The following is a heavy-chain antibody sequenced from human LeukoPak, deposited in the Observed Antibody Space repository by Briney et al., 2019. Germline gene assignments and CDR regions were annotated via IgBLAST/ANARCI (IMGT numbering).Heavy chain of an antibody. CDR2: INHSGST. J-gene: IGHJ6*02. D-gene: IGHD3-10*01. Sequence: SETLSLTCAVYGGSFSGYYWSWIRQPPGKGLEWIGEINHSGSTNYNPSLKSRVTISVDTSKNQVSLQLSSVTGADTAVYYCARVITMVRGVIRYYYYGMDVWGQGTTVTVSS. CDR1: GGSFSGYY. CDR3: ARVITMVRGVIRYYYYGMDV. V-gene: IGHV4-34*01.